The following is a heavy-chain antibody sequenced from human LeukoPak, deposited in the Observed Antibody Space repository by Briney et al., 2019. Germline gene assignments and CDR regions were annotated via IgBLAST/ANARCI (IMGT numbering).Heavy chain of an antibody. CDR2: IQYDGTNK. J-gene: IGHJ5*02. V-gene: IGHV3-30*02. CDR3: AKDLYSYDGSAYYFPS. D-gene: IGHD3-22*01. CDR1: GFTFSGYN. Sequence: GGSLRLSCAASGFTFSGYNIHWVRQAPGKGLEWVAFIQYDGTNKYYADSLKGRFTISRDNSKNTLYLQMNSLRAEDTAVYYCAKDLYSYDGSAYYFPSLGQGTLVTVSS.